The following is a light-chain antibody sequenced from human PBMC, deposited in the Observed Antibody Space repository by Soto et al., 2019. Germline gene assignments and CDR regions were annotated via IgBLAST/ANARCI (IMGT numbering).Light chain of an antibody. CDR3: QKYDSVPWS. Sequence: DIQMTQSPSSLSASVGDRVTITCRASQGIGNSLAWYQLKPGKVPKVLIYTASTLHSGVPSRFSGSGSGTDFTLTINSLQPEDVATYFCQKYDSVPWSFGQGTRVEI. CDR1: QGIGNS. V-gene: IGKV1-27*01. CDR2: TAS. J-gene: IGKJ1*01.